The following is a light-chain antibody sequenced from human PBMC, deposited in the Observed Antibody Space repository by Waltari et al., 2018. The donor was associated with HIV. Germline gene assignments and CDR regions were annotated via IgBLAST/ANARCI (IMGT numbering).Light chain of an antibody. CDR1: SSNIGSNY. J-gene: IGLJ2*01. CDR2: RDT. Sequence: QSVLTQPPSASGTPGQRVTISCSGSSSNIGSNYVYWYQHLPGTTPKLLISRDTPRPSSVPDRFSGSRSGTSASLAISGLRSEDEADDYCAAWDDSLSPHVVFGAGTKLTVL. CDR3: AAWDDSLSPHVV. V-gene: IGLV1-47*01.